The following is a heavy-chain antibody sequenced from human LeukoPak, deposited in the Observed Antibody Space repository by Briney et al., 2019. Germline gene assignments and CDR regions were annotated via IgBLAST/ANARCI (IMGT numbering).Heavy chain of an antibody. CDR1: GGSFSGYY. CDR3: ARGKGSGYSYGRVNNWFDP. CDR2: INHSEST. J-gene: IGHJ5*02. V-gene: IGHV4-34*01. D-gene: IGHD5-18*01. Sequence: SETLSLTCAVYGGSFSGYYWSWIRQPPGKGLEWIGEINHSESTNYNPSLKSRVTISVDTSKNQFSLKLSSVTAADTAVYYCARGKGSGYSYGRVNNWFDPWGQGTLVTVSS.